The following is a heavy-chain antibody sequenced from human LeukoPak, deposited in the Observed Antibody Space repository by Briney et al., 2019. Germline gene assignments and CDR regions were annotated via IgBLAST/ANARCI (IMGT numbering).Heavy chain of an antibody. J-gene: IGHJ4*02. CDR3: ARDLNYDILTGSLRAYFDS. Sequence: GGSLRLSCVASGFTFRSYSMNWVRQAPGKGLEWVSSISSSSTYIYYADSMKGRFTISRDNANNSLYLQMNSLRADDTAIYYCARDLNYDILTGSLRAYFDSWGQGTLVTVSS. CDR2: ISSSSTYI. V-gene: IGHV3-21*01. CDR1: GFTFRSYS. D-gene: IGHD3-9*01.